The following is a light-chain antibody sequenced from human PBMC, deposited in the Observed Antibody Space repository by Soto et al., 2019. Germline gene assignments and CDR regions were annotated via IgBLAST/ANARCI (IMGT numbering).Light chain of an antibody. CDR3: QQYGGSPMYT. Sequence: EIVLTQSPGTVSLSPGERVTLSCRASESLTSTFLAWHQQKPGQAPRLLIYGASRRATGVPDRISGSGSGTDFTLTISELEPEDSAVYYCQQYGGSPMYTFGQGTKLEIK. CDR2: GAS. V-gene: IGKV3-20*01. CDR1: ESLTSTF. J-gene: IGKJ2*01.